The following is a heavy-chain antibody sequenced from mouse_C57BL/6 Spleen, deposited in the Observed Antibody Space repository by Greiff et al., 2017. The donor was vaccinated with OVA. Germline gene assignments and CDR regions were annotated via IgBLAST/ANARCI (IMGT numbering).Heavy chain of an antibody. J-gene: IGHJ1*03. CDR1: GFTFTDYY. CDR3: ARYYGYYWYCDV. Sequence: DVMLVESGGGLVQPGGSLSLSCAASGFTFTDYYMSWVRQPPGKALEWLGFIRNKANGYTTEYSASVKGRFTISRDNSQSILYLQMNALRAEDSATYYCARYYGYYWYCDVWGTGTTVTVSS. V-gene: IGHV7-3*01. CDR2: IRNKANGYTT. D-gene: IGHD2-2*01.